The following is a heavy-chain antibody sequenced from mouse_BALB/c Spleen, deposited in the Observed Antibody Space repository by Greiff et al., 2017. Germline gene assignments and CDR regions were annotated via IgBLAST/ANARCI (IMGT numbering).Heavy chain of an antibody. CDR2: IWGDGST. V-gene: IGHV2-6-7*01. CDR3: ATYDYDGYYAMDY. CDR1: GFSLTGYG. J-gene: IGHJ4*01. D-gene: IGHD2-4*01. Sequence: VKLLESGPGLVAPSQSLSITCTVSGFSLTGYGVNWVRQPPGEGLEWLGMIWGDGSTDYNSALKSRLSISKDNSKSQVFLKMNSLQTDDTARYYCATYDYDGYYAMDYWGQGTSVTVSS.